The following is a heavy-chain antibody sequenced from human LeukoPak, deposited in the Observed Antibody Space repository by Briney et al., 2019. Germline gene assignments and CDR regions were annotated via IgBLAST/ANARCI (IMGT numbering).Heavy chain of an antibody. CDR1: GDSVSSNSAA. CDR2: TFYRSKWYN. J-gene: IGHJ5*02. Sequence: SQTLSLTCAISGDSVSSNSAAWNWLRQSPSRGLEWLGRTFYRSKWYNDYAIFVKSRITINPDTSKNQFSLQLDSVTPEDTAVYYCARSVAVAGRDWFDPWGQGTLVTVSS. CDR3: ARSVAVAGRDWFDP. V-gene: IGHV6-1*01. D-gene: IGHD6-19*01.